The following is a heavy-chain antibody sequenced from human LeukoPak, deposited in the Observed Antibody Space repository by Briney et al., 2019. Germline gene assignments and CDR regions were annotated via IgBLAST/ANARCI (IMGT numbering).Heavy chain of an antibody. CDR2: INHSGST. V-gene: IGHV4-34*01. CDR3: ARGGVRYYDSSGSETYYFDY. CDR1: GGSFSGYY. D-gene: IGHD3-22*01. J-gene: IGHJ4*02. Sequence: PSETLSLTCAVYGGSFSGYYWSWIRQPPGKGLEWIGEINHSGSTNYNPSLQSRLTISVDTPKNQFSLKLSSVAAADTAGYYGARGGVRYYDSSGSETYYFDYRGQGTLVTVSS.